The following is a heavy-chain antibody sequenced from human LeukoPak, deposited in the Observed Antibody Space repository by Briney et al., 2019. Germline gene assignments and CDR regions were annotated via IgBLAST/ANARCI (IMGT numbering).Heavy chain of an antibody. J-gene: IGHJ4*02. CDR2: INPNTGDT. V-gene: IGHV1-2*02. CDR3: ARAKEATTVVSPDYFDY. D-gene: IGHD4-23*01. Sequence: GASVKVSCKASGYTFTDHFIHWLRQAPGQGLEWVGWINPNTGDTDYTRKFQGRVTMTRDASITTAYMDLRRLRSDDTAVYYCARAKEATTVVSPDYFDYWSQGTQVTVSS. CDR1: GYTFTDHF.